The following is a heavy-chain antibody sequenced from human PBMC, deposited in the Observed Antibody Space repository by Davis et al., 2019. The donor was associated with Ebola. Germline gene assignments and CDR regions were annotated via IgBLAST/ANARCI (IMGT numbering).Heavy chain of an antibody. CDR3: AREPLTMIVVVMDYGMDV. CDR1: GFTFSSYW. CDR2: IKQDGSEK. D-gene: IGHD3-22*01. Sequence: PGGSLRLSCAASGFTFSSYWMSWVRQAPGKGLEWVANIKQDGSEKYYVDSVKGRFTISRDNAKNSLYLQMNSLRAEDTAVYYCAREPLTMIVVVMDYGMDVWGKGTTVTVSS. V-gene: IGHV3-7*01. J-gene: IGHJ6*04.